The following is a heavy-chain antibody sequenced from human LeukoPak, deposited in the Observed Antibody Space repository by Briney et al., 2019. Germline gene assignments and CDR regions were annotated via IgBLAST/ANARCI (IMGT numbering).Heavy chain of an antibody. J-gene: IGHJ4*02. CDR2: ISGSGGST. D-gene: IGHD3-10*01. Sequence: GGSLRLSCAASGFTVSSNYMSWVRQAPGKGLEWVSAISGSGGSTYYADSVKGRFTISRDNSKNTLYLQMNSLRAEDTAVYYCAKDPRMVRGVIFDYWGQGARVTVSS. CDR1: GFTVSSNY. V-gene: IGHV3-23*01. CDR3: AKDPRMVRGVIFDY.